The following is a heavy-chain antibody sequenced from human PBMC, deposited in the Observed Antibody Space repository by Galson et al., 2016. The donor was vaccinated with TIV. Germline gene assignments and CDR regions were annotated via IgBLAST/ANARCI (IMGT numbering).Heavy chain of an antibody. CDR1: GYTFTIYN. Sequence: SVKVSCKASGYTFTIYNMHWVRQAPGQRLEWMGWINAGSGHTKYSQKFQGRVTITRDTSASTAYMELSSLKSEDTAVYYCARRPYCGGDCFKYDHWGQGTLVTVSS. D-gene: IGHD2-21*01. CDR2: INAGSGHT. J-gene: IGHJ4*02. V-gene: IGHV1-3*01. CDR3: ARRPYCGGDCFKYDH.